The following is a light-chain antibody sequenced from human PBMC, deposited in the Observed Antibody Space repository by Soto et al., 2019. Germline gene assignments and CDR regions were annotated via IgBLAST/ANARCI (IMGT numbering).Light chain of an antibody. Sequence: QSALTQPRSVSGSPGQSVTISCTGTSNDVGGYNFVSWYQQHPGKAPKLMISDVNKRPSGVPDRFSGSKSGNTASLTISGLQADDEADYYCCSYAGTYSLLFGGGTKLTVL. J-gene: IGLJ2*01. CDR1: SNDVGGYNF. CDR3: CSYAGTYSLL. V-gene: IGLV2-11*01. CDR2: DVN.